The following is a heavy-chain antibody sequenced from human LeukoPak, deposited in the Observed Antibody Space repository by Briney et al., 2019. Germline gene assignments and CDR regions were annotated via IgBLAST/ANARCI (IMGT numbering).Heavy chain of an antibody. CDR3: AATLRGSGWYFDY. CDR1: GYTFTGYY. CDR2: INPNSGGT. D-gene: IGHD6-19*01. J-gene: IGHJ4*02. V-gene: IGHV1-2*04. Sequence: ASVKVSCKASGYTFTGYYMHWVRQAPGQGLEWMVWINPNSGGTNYAQKFQGWVTMTRDTSISTAYMELSSLRSEDTAVYYCAATLRGSGWYFDYWGQGTLVTVSS.